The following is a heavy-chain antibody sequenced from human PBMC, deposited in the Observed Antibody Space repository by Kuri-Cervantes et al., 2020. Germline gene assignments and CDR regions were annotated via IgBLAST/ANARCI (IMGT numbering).Heavy chain of an antibody. V-gene: IGHV3-7*03. D-gene: IGHD5-12*01. CDR2: IKQDGSEK. CDR1: GFTFSDYY. J-gene: IGHJ6*03. Sequence: GGSLRLSCAASGFTFSDYYMSWVRQAPGKGLEWEANIKQDGSEKYYVDSVKGRFTISRDNAKNSLYLQMNSLRAEDTAVYYCARDQGYSGYKYYYYMDVWGKGTTVTVSS. CDR3: ARDQGYSGYKYYYYMDV.